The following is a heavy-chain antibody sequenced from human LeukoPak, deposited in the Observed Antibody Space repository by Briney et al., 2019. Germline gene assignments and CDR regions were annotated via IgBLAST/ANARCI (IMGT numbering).Heavy chain of an antibody. D-gene: IGHD3-3*01. V-gene: IGHV3-23*01. CDR1: GFTFSSYA. Sequence: GGSLRLSCAASGFTFSSYAMSWVRQAPGKGLEWVSAISGSGGSTYYAASVKGRFTISRDNYKKTLYQQMNSLRAEDTAVYYCAKDQVGFWSGYAYWGQGTLVTVSS. CDR3: AKDQVGFWSGYAY. CDR2: ISGSGGST. J-gene: IGHJ4*02.